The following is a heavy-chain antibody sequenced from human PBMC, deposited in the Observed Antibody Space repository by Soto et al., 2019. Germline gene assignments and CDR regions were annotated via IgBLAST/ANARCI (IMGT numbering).Heavy chain of an antibody. CDR2: ISGSGGST. Sequence: TVGSLRLSCAASGFTCSSYAMSWVRQAPGKGLEWVSAISGSGGSTYYADSVKGRFTISRDNSKNTLYLQMNSLRAEDTAVYYCASSEIAVAGYYFDYWGQGTLVTVSS. J-gene: IGHJ4*02. CDR1: GFTCSSYA. D-gene: IGHD6-19*01. V-gene: IGHV3-23*01. CDR3: ASSEIAVAGYYFDY.